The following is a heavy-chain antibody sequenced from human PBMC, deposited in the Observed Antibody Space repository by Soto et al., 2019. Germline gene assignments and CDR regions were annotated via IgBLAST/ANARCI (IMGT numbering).Heavy chain of an antibody. Sequence: TGGSLRLSCAASGFTFSSYGMHWVRQAPGKGLEWVAVIWYDGSNKYYADSVKGRFTISRDNSKNTLYLQMNSLRAEDTAVYYCARDNRYQLYHPRNDAFDIWGQGTMVTVSS. CDR1: GFTFSSYG. D-gene: IGHD2-2*01. CDR3: ARDNRYQLYHPRNDAFDI. J-gene: IGHJ3*02. V-gene: IGHV3-33*01. CDR2: IWYDGSNK.